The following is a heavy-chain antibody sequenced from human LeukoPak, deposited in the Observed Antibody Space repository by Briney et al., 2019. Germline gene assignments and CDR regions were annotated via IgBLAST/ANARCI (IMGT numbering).Heavy chain of an antibody. Sequence: ASVKVSCKASGYSFSTHWMHWVRQAPGQGLEWMGIINPSGGFTSYAQKLQGRVTVTRDMSTSTVYMELSKDTAVYYCARDQSGEWELLSGWWFDPWGQGTLVTVSS. V-gene: IGHV1-46*01. CDR3: ARDQSGEWELLSGWWFDP. CDR1: GYSFSTHW. D-gene: IGHD1-26*01. CDR2: INPSGGFT. J-gene: IGHJ5*02.